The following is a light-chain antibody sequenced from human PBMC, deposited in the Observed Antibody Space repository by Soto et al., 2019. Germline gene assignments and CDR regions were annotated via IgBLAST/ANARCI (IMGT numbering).Light chain of an antibody. CDR2: GAS. J-gene: IGKJ1*01. CDR1: QSVSSN. V-gene: IGKV3-15*01. CDR3: QQYNNWPPK. Sequence: IVMTQSPATLSVSPVERDTLSCMASQSVSSNLAWYQQKPGQAPRLLIYGASTRATGIPARFSGSGSGTEFTLTISSLQSEDFAVYYCQQYNNWPPKFGQGTKVDIK.